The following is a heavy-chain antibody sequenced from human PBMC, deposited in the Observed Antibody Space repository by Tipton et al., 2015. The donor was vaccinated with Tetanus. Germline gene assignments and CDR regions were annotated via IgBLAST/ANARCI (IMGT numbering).Heavy chain of an antibody. Sequence: TLSLTCTVSGGSLNSGGYFWNWLRQYPGKGLEWIGYIYYSGTTHFNPSLKSRLVMSVDVSKNQFSLNLTSVTAADTAVYYCARDQGGGRVARLNWFDPWGPGTLVTVSS. V-gene: IGHV4-31*03. J-gene: IGHJ5*02. CDR2: IYYSGTT. D-gene: IGHD3-16*01. CDR1: GGSLNSGGYF. CDR3: ARDQGGGRVARLNWFDP.